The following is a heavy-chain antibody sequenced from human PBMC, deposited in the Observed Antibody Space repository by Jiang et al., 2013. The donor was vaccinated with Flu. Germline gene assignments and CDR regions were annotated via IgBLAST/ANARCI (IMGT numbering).Heavy chain of an antibody. Sequence: RISCKGPGYSFTTYWISWVRQMPGKGLEWMGRIDPSDSYSDYSPSFQGHVNISVDKSSSTAYLQWSSLKASDTAMYYCARHNGASAHQRSLPGNNWFDPWGQGTLVTVSS. D-gene: IGHD6-13*01. CDR1: GYSFTTYW. V-gene: IGHV5-10-1*01. CDR3: ARHNGASAHQRSLPGNNWFDP. CDR2: IDPSDSYS. J-gene: IGHJ5*02.